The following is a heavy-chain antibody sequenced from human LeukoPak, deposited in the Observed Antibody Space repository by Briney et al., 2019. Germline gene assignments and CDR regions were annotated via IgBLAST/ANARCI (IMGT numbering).Heavy chain of an antibody. J-gene: IGHJ4*02. CDR1: GFTFSSYA. CDR2: ISASGGST. D-gene: IGHD5-12*01. CDR3: AKGRGYSGYDFFDY. V-gene: IGHV3-23*01. Sequence: GGSLRLSCAASGFTFSSYAMSWVRQAPGKGLEWVSAISASGGSTFYADSVKGRFTSSRDNSKNTLYLQMNSLRAEDTALYYCAKGRGYSGYDFFDYWGQGRLVTVSS.